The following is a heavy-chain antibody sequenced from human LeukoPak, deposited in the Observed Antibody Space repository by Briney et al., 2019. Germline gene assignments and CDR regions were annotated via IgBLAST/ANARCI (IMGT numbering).Heavy chain of an antibody. J-gene: IGHJ6*02. V-gene: IGHV3-66*01. CDR3: ARDRKLKHYYYYGMDV. Sequence: GGSLRLSCAASGFTVSSNYMSWVRQAPGKGLEWVSVIYSGGSTYYADSEKGRFTISRDNSKNTLYLQMNSLRAEDTAVYYCARDRKLKHYYYYGMDVWGQGTTVTVSS. CDR2: IYSGGST. D-gene: IGHD2-15*01. CDR1: GFTVSSNY.